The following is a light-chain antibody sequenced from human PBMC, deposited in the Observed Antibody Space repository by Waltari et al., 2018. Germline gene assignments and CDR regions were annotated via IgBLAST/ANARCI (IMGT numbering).Light chain of an antibody. CDR2: DAS. CDR3: QKYVNLPAT. CDR1: QSVSKY. J-gene: IGKJ1*01. Sequence: EIVLTQSPGTLSLSPGERATLSCRASQSVSKYLAWYQQKPGQAPRLLIYDASIRATGIPDRFSGSVSGTDFSLTISRLEPEDFAVYYCQKYVNLPATFGQGTKVEIK. V-gene: IGKV3-20*01.